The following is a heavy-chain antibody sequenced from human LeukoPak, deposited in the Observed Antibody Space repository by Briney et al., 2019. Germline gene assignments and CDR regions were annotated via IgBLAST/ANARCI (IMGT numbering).Heavy chain of an antibody. CDR1: GFTFGSYG. V-gene: IGHV3-33*01. Sequence: GGSLRLSCAASGFTFGSYGMHWVRQAPGKGLEWVAVIWYDGSNKYYADSVKGRFTISRDNSKNTLYLQMNSLRAEDTAVYYCARGYSSSWYYFDYWGQGTLVTVSS. CDR2: IWYDGSNK. J-gene: IGHJ4*02. CDR3: ARGYSSSWYYFDY. D-gene: IGHD6-13*01.